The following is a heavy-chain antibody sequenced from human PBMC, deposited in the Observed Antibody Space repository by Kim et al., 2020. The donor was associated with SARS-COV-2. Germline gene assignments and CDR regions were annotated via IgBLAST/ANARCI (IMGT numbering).Heavy chain of an antibody. CDR3: ARPITFLLPNNENYYGM. CDR2: ISYDGSNK. Sequence: GGSLRLSCAASGFTFSSYAMHWVRQAPGKGLEWVAVISYDGSNKYYADSVKGRFTISRDNSKNTLYLQMNSLRAEDTAVYYCARPITFLLPNNENYYGM. D-gene: IGHD3-16*01. CDR1: GFTFSSYA. V-gene: IGHV3-30*04. J-gene: IGHJ6*01.